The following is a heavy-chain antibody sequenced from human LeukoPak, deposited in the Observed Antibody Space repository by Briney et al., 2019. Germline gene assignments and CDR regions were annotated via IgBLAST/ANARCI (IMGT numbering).Heavy chain of an antibody. Sequence: GGSLRLSCAASGFTFSSYGMHWVRQAPGKGLEWVAVISYDGSNKYYADSVKGRFTISRDNPKNTLYLQMNSLRAEDTAVYYCAKATWGEIDYWGQGTLVTVSS. CDR1: GFTFSSYG. V-gene: IGHV3-30*18. CDR2: ISYDGSNK. CDR3: AKATWGEIDY. D-gene: IGHD3-16*01. J-gene: IGHJ4*02.